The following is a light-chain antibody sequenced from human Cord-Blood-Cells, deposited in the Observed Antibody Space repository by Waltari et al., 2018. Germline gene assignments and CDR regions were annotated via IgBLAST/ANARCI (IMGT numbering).Light chain of an antibody. Sequence: DIQMTPCPCSLATSVGDRVPVTCRASQRISSYLNWYQQKPGKAPKLLIYAASSLQSGVPSRFSGSGSGTDFTLTISSLQPEDFATYYCQQSYSTPCSFGQGTKLEIK. CDR1: QRISSY. CDR2: AAS. J-gene: IGKJ2*04. CDR3: QQSYSTPCS. V-gene: IGKV1-39*01.